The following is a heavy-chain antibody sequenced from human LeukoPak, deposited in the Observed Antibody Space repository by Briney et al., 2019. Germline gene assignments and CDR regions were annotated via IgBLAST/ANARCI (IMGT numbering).Heavy chain of an antibody. D-gene: IGHD3-10*01. CDR2: IIPIFGTA. V-gene: IGHV1-69*13. CDR1: GGTFSSYA. J-gene: IGHJ6*03. Sequence: SVKVSCKASGGTFSSYAISWVRQAPGQGLEWVGGIIPIFGTANYAQKFQGRVTITADESTSTAYMELSSLRSEDTAVYYCARGPVYYYGSGGNYYYYMDVWGKGTTVTVSS. CDR3: ARGPVYYYGSGGNYYYYMDV.